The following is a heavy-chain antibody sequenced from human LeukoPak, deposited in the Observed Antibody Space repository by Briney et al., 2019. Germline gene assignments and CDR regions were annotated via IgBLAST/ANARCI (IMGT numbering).Heavy chain of an antibody. D-gene: IGHD6-13*01. V-gene: IGHV4-59*02. CDR1: GGSVSGYY. CDR2: IHYSGRT. J-gene: IGHJ3*02. Sequence: PETLSLTYTVSGGSVSGYYWSWVRQFPGRRLEWIGYIHYSGRTNYNPSLKSRITLSLETSSNQISLELKSVTSADTALYYCVRDSGYSSSWYLIDDDFDIWGQGTMVIVSA. CDR3: VRDSGYSSSWYLIDDDFDI.